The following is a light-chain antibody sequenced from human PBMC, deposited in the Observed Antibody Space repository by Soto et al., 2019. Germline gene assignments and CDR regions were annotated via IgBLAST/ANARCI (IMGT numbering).Light chain of an antibody. CDR2: SNN. J-gene: IGLJ2*01. Sequence: QSVLTQSPSASGTPGQRVTISCSGSSSNIGSNTVNWYQQLPGRAPKLLIYSNNQRPSGVPDRFSGSKSGTSASLAISGLQSEDEADYYCAAWDDSLNVVFGGGTKLTVL. CDR1: SSNIGSNT. CDR3: AAWDDSLNVV. V-gene: IGLV1-44*01.